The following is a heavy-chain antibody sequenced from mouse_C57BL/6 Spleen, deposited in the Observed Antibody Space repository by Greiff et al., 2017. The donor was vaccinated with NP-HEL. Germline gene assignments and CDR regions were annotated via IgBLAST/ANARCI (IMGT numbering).Heavy chain of an antibody. V-gene: IGHV2-2*01. CDR2: IWSGGST. J-gene: IGHJ4*01. D-gene: IGHD1-1*01. CDR3: ARKPSSLYYAIDY. Sequence: VKLMESGPGLVQPSQSLSITCTVSGFSLTSYGVHWVRQSPGKGLEWLGVIWSGGSTDYNAAFISRLSISKDNSKSQVFFKMNSLQADDTAIYYCARKPSSLYYAIDYWGQGTSVTVSS. CDR1: GFSLTSYG.